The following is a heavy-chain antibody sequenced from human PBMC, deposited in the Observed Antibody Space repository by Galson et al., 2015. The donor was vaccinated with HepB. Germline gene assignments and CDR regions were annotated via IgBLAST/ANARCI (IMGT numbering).Heavy chain of an antibody. D-gene: IGHD6-13*01. Sequence: SLRLSCAASGFTFSSYGMHWFRQAPGKGLEWVAVISYDGGNKYYADSVKGRFTISRDNSKNTLYLQVNSLRAEDTAVYYCAKDGHPYSSSWYYFDYWGQGALVTVSS. CDR2: ISYDGGNK. J-gene: IGHJ4*02. CDR3: AKDGHPYSSSWYYFDY. CDR1: GFTFSSYG. V-gene: IGHV3-30*18.